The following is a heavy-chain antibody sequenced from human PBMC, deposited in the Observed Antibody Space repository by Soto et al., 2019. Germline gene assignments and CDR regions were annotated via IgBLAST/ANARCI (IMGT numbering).Heavy chain of an antibody. J-gene: IGHJ4*02. V-gene: IGHV4-39*01. CDR2: IYYSGST. CDR3: ARQGNYPDSTGYYYYFDE. D-gene: IGHD3-22*01. Sequence: SETLSLTCTVSCGSITSTTYYWGWIRQPPGKGLEWIGSIYYSGSTYYNPSLKSRVTMSVDTSKNQFSLKLSSVTAADTAVYSCARQGNYPDSTGYYYYFDEWGQGAMVTVSS. CDR1: CGSITSTTYY.